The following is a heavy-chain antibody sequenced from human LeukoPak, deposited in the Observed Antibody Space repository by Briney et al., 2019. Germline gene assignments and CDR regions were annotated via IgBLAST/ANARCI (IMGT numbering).Heavy chain of an antibody. V-gene: IGHV1-24*01. D-gene: IGHD2-2*01. J-gene: IGHJ4*02. CDR1: GYTLPELS. CDR3: ATPPYCSSTSCHDY. Sequence: GSVKVSCKVSGYTLPELSMHWVRQAPGKGLEWMGGFDSEDGETIYAQKFQGRVTMTEDTSTDTAYMELSSLRSEDTAVYYCATPPYCSSTSCHDYWGQGTLVTVSS. CDR2: FDSEDGET.